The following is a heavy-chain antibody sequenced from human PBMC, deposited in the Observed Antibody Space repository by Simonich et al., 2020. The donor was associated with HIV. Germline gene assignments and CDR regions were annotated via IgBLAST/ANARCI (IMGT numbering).Heavy chain of an antibody. V-gene: IGHV4-34*01. CDR2: INHSGST. CDR1: GGSFSGYY. Sequence: QVQLQQWGAGLLKPSETLSLTCAVYGGSFSGYYWSWIRQPPRKGLGWSGEINHSGSTNYNPSLKSRVTISVDTSKNQFSLKLSSVTAADTAVYYCARGFYQRLYYFDYWGQGTLVTVSS. CDR3: ARGFYQRLYYFDY. D-gene: IGHD2-2*01. J-gene: IGHJ4*02.